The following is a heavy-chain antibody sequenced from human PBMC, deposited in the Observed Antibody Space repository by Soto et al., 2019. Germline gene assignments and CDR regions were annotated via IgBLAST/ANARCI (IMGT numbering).Heavy chain of an antibody. D-gene: IGHD2-15*01. V-gene: IGHV3-30-3*01. CDR1: GFTFSSYA. J-gene: IGHJ6*02. Sequence: GGSLRLSCAASGFTFSSYAMHWVRQAPGKGLEWVAVISYDGSNKYYADSVKGRFTISRDNSKNTLYLQMNSLRAEDTAVYYCARKYCSGGSCYWYYGMDVWGQGTTVTVSS. CDR3: ARKYCSGGSCYWYYGMDV. CDR2: ISYDGSNK.